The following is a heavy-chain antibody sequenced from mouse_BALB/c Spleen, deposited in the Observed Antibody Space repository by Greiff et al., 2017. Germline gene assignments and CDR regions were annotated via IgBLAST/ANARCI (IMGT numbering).Heavy chain of an antibody. Sequence: EVQGVESGGGLVKPGGSLKLSCAASGFTFSSYAMSWVRQSPEKRLEWVAEISSGGSYTYYPDTVTGRFTISRDNAKNTLYLEMSSLRSEDTAMYYCASYGYRYAMDYWGQGTSVTVSS. V-gene: IGHV5-9-4*01. CDR2: ISSGGSYT. D-gene: IGHD1-2*01. CDR1: GFTFSSYA. CDR3: ASYGYRYAMDY. J-gene: IGHJ4*01.